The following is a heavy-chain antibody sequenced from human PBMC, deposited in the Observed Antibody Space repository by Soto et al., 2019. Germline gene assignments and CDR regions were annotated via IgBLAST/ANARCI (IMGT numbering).Heavy chain of an antibody. CDR1: GVSVNTGRYY. J-gene: IGHJ4*02. D-gene: IGHD2-2*02. CDR3: ARITVAYCDTTGCSTGGLFDS. V-gene: IGHV4-61*01. Sequence: SETLSRTCAVSGVSVNTGRYYWSWVRQSPGKLLEWIGYIFYRGSTEYSPSLKSRVTISVDTSKNQFSLKVGSVTAADTAVYHCARITVAYCDTTGCSTGGLFDSWGQGTLVTVSS. CDR2: IFYRGST.